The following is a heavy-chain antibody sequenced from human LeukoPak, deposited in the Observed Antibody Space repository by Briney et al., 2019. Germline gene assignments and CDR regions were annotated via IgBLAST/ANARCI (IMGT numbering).Heavy chain of an antibody. D-gene: IGHD3-10*01. V-gene: IGHV3-23*01. J-gene: IGHJ4*02. CDR3: TKDLFYDGSGRYYSQFGN. CDR2: ISGGGGST. Sequence: GGSPRLSCAASGFTFTSYAMSWVRQAPGRGLEWVSVISGGGGSTYYANSVKGRFTVSRDNSKNTLSLQMSSLRVEDTAIYYCTKDLFYDGSGRYYSQFGNWGQGTLVTVSS. CDR1: GFTFTSYA.